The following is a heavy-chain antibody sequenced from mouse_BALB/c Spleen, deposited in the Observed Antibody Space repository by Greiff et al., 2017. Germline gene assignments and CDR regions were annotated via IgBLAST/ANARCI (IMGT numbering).Heavy chain of an antibody. Sequence: VQLQQPGAELVKPGAPVKLSCKASGYTFTSYWMNWVKQRPGRGLEWIGRIDPSDSETHYNQKFKDKATLTVDKSSSTAYIQLSSLTSEDSAVYYCARDGYYYFDVWGAGTTVTVSS. CDR1: GYTFTSYW. CDR2: IDPSDSET. D-gene: IGHD2-3*01. V-gene: IGHV1-69*02. CDR3: ARDGYYYFDV. J-gene: IGHJ1*01.